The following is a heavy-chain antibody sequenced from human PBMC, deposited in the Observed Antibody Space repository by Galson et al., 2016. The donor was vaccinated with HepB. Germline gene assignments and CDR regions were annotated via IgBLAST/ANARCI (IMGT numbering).Heavy chain of an antibody. Sequence: SLRLSCAASGFSLSRYTMVWVRQAPGKGLEWVASISSGSTYKYYADSVKGRFTISRDNAKNSLFLQMNSLSAEDTAIYFCARDPFMGAAGTVFDPRGQGNLVIVSS. CDR2: ISSGSTYK. CDR3: ARDPFMGAAGTVFDP. J-gene: IGHJ5*02. V-gene: IGHV3-21*04. CDR1: GFSLSRYT. D-gene: IGHD6-13*01.